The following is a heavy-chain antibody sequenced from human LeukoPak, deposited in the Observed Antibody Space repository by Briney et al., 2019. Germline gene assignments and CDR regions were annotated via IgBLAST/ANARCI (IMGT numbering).Heavy chain of an antibody. CDR3: ARDSAEMATTFYYGMDV. CDR1: GYTFTSYG. Sequence: ASVKVSCKASGYTFTSYGISWVRQAPGQGLEWMGWISAYNGNTNYAQKLQGRVTMTTDTSTSTAYMELRSLRSDDTAVYYCARDSAEMATTFYYGMDVWGQGTTVTVSS. D-gene: IGHD5-24*01. J-gene: IGHJ6*02. CDR2: ISAYNGNT. V-gene: IGHV1-18*01.